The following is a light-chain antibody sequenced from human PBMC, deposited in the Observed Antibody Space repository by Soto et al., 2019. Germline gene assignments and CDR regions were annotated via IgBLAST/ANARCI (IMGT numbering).Light chain of an antibody. J-gene: IGKJ1*01. CDR3: QQYNDWPWT. CDR1: QSVRSN. Sequence: EIVMTQSPAALSLSPGERATLSCMASQSVRSNLAWYQQRPGQAPRLLIYAASIGATGVPARFSGSGSGTEFTLTISSLQSEDFAVYFCQQYNDWPWTFGQGTKVEIK. V-gene: IGKV3-15*01. CDR2: AAS.